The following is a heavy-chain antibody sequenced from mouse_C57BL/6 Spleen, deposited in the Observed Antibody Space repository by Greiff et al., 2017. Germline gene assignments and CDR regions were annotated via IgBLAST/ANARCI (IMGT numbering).Heavy chain of an antibody. Sequence: VQLQQSGAELVRPGASVTLSCKASGYTFTDYEMHWVKQTPVHGLEWIGAIDPETGGTAYNQKFKGKAILTADKSSSTAYMELRSLTSEDSAVYYCTMDDYDKAWFAYWGQGTLVTVSA. V-gene: IGHV1-15*01. J-gene: IGHJ3*01. CDR3: TMDDYDKAWFAY. CDR2: IDPETGGT. CDR1: GYTFTDYE. D-gene: IGHD2-4*01.